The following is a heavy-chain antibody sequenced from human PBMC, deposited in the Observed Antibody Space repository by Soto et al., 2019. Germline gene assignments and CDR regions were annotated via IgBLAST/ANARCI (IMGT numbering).Heavy chain of an antibody. D-gene: IGHD6-6*01. J-gene: IGHJ4*02. CDR3: ARDLGEYSSSPGAFDY. Sequence: GASVKVSCKASGYTFTSYAMHWVRQAPGQRLEWMGWINAGNGNTKYSQKFQGRVTITRDTSASTAYMELSSLRSGDTAVYYCARDLGEYSSSPGAFDYWGQGTLVTVSS. CDR2: INAGNGNT. CDR1: GYTFTSYA. V-gene: IGHV1-3*01.